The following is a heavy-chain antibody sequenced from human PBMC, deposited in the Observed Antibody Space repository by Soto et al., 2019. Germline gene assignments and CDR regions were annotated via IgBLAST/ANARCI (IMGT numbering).Heavy chain of an antibody. CDR1: GYTFTGYY. D-gene: IGHD3-10*01. CDR3: ARGLRITMVRGVKGWFDP. V-gene: IGHV1-2*04. Sequence: ASVKVSCKASGYTFTGYYMRWVRQAPGQGLEWMGWINPNSGGTNYAQKFQGWVTMTRDTSISTAYMELSRLRSDDTAVYYCARGLRITMVRGVKGWFDPWGQGTLVTVSS. CDR2: INPNSGGT. J-gene: IGHJ5*02.